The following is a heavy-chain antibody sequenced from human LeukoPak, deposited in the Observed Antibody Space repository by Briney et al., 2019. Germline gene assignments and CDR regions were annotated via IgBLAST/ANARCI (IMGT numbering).Heavy chain of an antibody. CDR2: INAGNGNT. CDR3: ARYSAVSYGRPGGVGY. CDR1: GYTFTSYA. Sequence: GASVKVSCKASGYTFTSYAMHWVRQAPGQRLEWMGWINAGNGNTKYSQKLQGRVTITRDTSASTAYMELSSLRSEDTAVYYCARYSAVSYGRPGGVGYWGQEPWSPSPQ. V-gene: IGHV1-3*01. D-gene: IGHD2-21*01. J-gene: IGHJ4*01.